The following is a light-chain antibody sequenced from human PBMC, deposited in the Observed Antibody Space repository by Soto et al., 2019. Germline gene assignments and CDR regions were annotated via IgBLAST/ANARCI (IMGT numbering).Light chain of an antibody. J-gene: IGLJ1*01. V-gene: IGLV1-47*01. CDR2: RNN. CDR3: CSYAGTGTYV. Sequence: QSVLTQPPSASGTPGQRVTISCSGSSSNIGSNYVYWYQQLPGTAPKLLIYRNNQRPSGVPDRFSGSKSGTSASLAISGLRSEDEADYYCCSYAGTGTYVFGTGTQLTVL. CDR1: SSNIGSNY.